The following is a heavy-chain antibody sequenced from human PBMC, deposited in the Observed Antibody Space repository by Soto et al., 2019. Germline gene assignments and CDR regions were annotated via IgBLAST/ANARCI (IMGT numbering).Heavy chain of an antibody. CDR3: VRDRDSYSYFDL. CDR2: ISYGGSNK. Sequence: PGGSLRLSCAASGFTFSSYGMHWVRQAPGKGLEWAAVISYGGSNKYYADSVKGRFSISRDNAKNSLYLQMNSLRGEDTAVYFCVRDRDSYSYFDLWGQGTLVTVSS. V-gene: IGHV3-30*03. J-gene: IGHJ4*02. D-gene: IGHD4-4*01. CDR1: GFTFSSYG.